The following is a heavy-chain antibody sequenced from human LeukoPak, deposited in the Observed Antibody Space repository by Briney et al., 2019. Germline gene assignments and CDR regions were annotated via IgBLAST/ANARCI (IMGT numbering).Heavy chain of an antibody. D-gene: IGHD3-10*01. J-gene: IGHJ3*02. CDR2: ISSSSSYI. V-gene: IGHV3-21*01. Sequence: PGGSLRLSCAVSGFTFSSYSMNWVRQAPGKGLEWVSSISSSSSYIYYADSVKGRFTISRDNAKNSLYLQMNSLRAEDTAVYYCANSGFGGSDIWGQGTMVTVSS. CDR3: ANSGFGGSDI. CDR1: GFTFSSYS.